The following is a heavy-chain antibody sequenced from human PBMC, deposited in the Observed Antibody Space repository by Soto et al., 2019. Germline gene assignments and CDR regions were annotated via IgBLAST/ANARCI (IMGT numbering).Heavy chain of an antibody. Sequence: PXESLSLSCTASGFTFSSSAMSWVRQAPGRGLEWVSGISGSGAGTYYADSVKGRFTISRDNSKNTLYLQMSGLRAEDTAVYYCAKGPTIFGAVISFDYYYGMYVWGQGTPVTVSS. V-gene: IGHV3-23*01. CDR3: AKGPTIFGAVISFDYYYGMYV. CDR2: ISGSGAGT. J-gene: IGHJ6*02. D-gene: IGHD3-3*01. CDR1: GFTFSSSA.